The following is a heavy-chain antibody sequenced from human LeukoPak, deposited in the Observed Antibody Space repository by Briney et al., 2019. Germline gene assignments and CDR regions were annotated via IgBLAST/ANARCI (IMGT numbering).Heavy chain of an antibody. J-gene: IGHJ6*02. V-gene: IGHV1-46*01. Sequence: ASVKVSCKASGYTFTSYYMHWVRQAPGQGLEWMGIINPSGGSTSYAQKFQGRVTMTRDTSTSTVYMELSSPRSEDTAVYYCARDQANPYYDFWSGPPGYYGMDVWGQGTTVTVSS. CDR3: ARDQANPYYDFWSGPPGYYGMDV. CDR1: GYTFTSYY. D-gene: IGHD3-3*01. CDR2: INPSGGST.